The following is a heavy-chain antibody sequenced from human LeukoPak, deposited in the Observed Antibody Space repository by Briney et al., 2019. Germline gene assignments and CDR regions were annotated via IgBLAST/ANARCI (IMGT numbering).Heavy chain of an antibody. Sequence: SETLSLTCAVSGESISSSNWWSGVRQPPGTGLEWIGEIYHSGTTNYNPSLESRVTISLDMSNDQFSLDLTSVTAADTAVYYCANKVYCSRTSCYPAGYWGQGTLVTVSS. CDR1: GESISSSNW. CDR3: ANKVYCSRTSCYPAGY. J-gene: IGHJ4*02. D-gene: IGHD2-2*01. V-gene: IGHV4-4*02. CDR2: IYHSGTT.